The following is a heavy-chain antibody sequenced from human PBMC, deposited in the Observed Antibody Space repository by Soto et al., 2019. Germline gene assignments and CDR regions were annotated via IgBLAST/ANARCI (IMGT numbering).Heavy chain of an antibody. Sequence: SPTLSLTCAISGDSVSSNSAAWNWIRQSPSRGLEWLGRTYYRSKWYNDYAVSVKSRITINPDTSKNQFSLQLNSVTPEDTAVYYCARFFYFWSGYNYVMDVCGQGSTVPVYS. J-gene: IGHJ6*02. CDR2: TYYRSKWYN. D-gene: IGHD3-3*01. V-gene: IGHV6-1*01. CDR3: ARFFYFWSGYNYVMDV. CDR1: GDSVSSNSAA.